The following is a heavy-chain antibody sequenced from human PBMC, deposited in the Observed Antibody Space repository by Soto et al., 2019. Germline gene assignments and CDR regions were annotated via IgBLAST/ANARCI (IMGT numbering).Heavy chain of an antibody. CDR3: ARANQMVIYPYDYPMDV. J-gene: IGHJ6*02. D-gene: IGHD3-22*01. CDR2: ISPSTGGA. V-gene: IGHV1-2*06. CDR1: GYNFHRYY. Sequence: RASVKVSCKASGYNFHRYYLHWVRQAPGARLEWLGRISPSTGGAIYAQKYRGRVTLTRDTSISTGYMDLSSLRSDDTAVYYRARANQMVIYPYDYPMDVWGQGTPVTVSS.